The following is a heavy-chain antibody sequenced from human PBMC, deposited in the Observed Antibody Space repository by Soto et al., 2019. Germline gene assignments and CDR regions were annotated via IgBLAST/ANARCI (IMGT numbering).Heavy chain of an antibody. Sequence: QVQLQESGPGLVKPSGTLSLTCAVSGGSISSSNWWSWVRQPPGKGLEWIGEIYHSGSTNYNPSLQSRVTISVDKSRNQLSLKLSSVAAADTAVYYCARDRRIAAAGRSYYYYGMDVWGQGTTVTVSS. D-gene: IGHD6-13*01. CDR1: GGSISSSNW. J-gene: IGHJ6*02. V-gene: IGHV4-4*02. CDR2: IYHSGST. CDR3: ARDRRIAAAGRSYYYYGMDV.